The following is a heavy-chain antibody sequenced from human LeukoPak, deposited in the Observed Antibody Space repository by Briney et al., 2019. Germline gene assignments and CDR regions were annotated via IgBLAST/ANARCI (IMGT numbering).Heavy chain of an antibody. V-gene: IGHV1-8*01. CDR1: GYTFTSYD. J-gene: IGHJ4*02. CDR3: ARGRIDSSGYYVDY. D-gene: IGHD3-22*01. CDR2: MNPNSGNT. Sequence: ASVKVSCKASGYTFTSYDINWVRQATGQGLEWMGWMNPNSGNTGYAQKFQGRVTMTRNASISTAYMELSSLRSEDTAVYYCARGRIDSSGYYVDYWGQGTLVTVSS.